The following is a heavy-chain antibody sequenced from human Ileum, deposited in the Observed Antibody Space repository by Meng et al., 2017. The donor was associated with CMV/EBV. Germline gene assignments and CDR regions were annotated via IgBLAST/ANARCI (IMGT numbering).Heavy chain of an antibody. CDR1: GFNFSKIE. V-gene: IGHV3-48*03. D-gene: IGHD6-19*01. Sequence: GGSLRLSCAASGFNFSKIEMNWVRQAPRKGLEWLSYISSSGDRTYYAESVKGRFTVSRDNAKNSLYLQMNSLRAEDTAVYYCTNSVGQWLSYFAPWGQGTRVTVSS. CDR3: TNSVGQWLSYFAP. J-gene: IGHJ5*02. CDR2: ISSSGDRT.